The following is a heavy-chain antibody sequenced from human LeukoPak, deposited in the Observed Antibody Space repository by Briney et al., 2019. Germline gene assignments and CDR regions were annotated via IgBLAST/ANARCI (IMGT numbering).Heavy chain of an antibody. V-gene: IGHV1-3*01. J-gene: IGHJ3*02. D-gene: IGHD3-10*01. CDR2: IRAGNGNT. CDR3: ARVTMVRGIIRAFDI. CDR1: GYTFTSYA. Sequence: ASVKVSCKASGYTFTSYAMYWVRQAPGQPREGLGWIRAGNGNTKYSQKLQGRVTITRNTSASTAYMELSSLRSEDTAVCCCARVTMVRGIIRAFDIWGQGTMVAVSS.